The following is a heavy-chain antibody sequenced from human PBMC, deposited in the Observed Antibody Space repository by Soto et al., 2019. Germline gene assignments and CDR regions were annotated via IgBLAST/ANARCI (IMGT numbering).Heavy chain of an antibody. V-gene: IGHV3-15*07. J-gene: IGHJ4*02. Sequence: PGGSLRLSCAASGFTFSNAWMNWVRQAPGKGLEWVGRIKSKTDGGTTDYAAPVKGRFTISRDDSKNTLYLQMNSLRAEDTAVYYCAKMMVYYYDSSGYWPDYWGQGTLVTVSS. CDR1: GFTFSNAW. D-gene: IGHD3-22*01. CDR2: IKSKTDGGTT. CDR3: AKMMVYYYDSSGYWPDY.